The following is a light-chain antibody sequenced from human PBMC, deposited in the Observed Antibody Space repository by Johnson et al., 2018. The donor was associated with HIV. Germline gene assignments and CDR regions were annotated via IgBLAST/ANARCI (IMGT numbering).Light chain of an antibody. V-gene: IGLV1-51*02. CDR1: SSNIGNNY. CDR2: ENN. J-gene: IGLJ1*01. Sequence: QSVLTQPPSVSAAPGQTVTISCSGSSSNIGNNYVSWYQQLPGTAPKLLIYENNKRPSGIPDRFSGSKSGTSATLGITGLQTGDEADYHCGTWDSSLSAGVFGTGTKVTVL. CDR3: GTWDSSLSAGV.